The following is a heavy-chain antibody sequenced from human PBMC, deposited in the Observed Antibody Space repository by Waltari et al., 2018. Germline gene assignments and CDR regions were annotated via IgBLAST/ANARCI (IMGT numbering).Heavy chain of an antibody. Sequence: VQLQQWGAGLLKPSETLSLTWPVYGGSFSNYYWSWIRQPPRKGLELIGQVHHSVSTTYNPSLKSSLTISVDTSKNRLSLKLSSVTAADTAVYYCARHDGETTSGLRFDPWGQGTLVTVSS. CDR2: VHHSVST. CDR1: GGSFSNYY. D-gene: IGHD2-2*01. J-gene: IGHJ5*02. CDR3: ARHDGETTSGLRFDP. V-gene: IGHV4-34*01.